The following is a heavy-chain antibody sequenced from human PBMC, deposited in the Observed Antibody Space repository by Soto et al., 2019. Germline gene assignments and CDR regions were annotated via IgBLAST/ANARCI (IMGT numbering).Heavy chain of an antibody. Sequence: GGSLRLSCAASGFTFSSYSMNWVRQAPGKGLEWVSSISSSSSYIYYADSVKGRFTISRDNAKNSLYLQMNSLRAEDTAVYYCARDVGSSWSPQCFQHWGQGTLVTVSS. CDR1: GFTFSSYS. CDR2: ISSSSSYI. CDR3: ARDVGSSWSPQCFQH. J-gene: IGHJ1*01. D-gene: IGHD6-13*01. V-gene: IGHV3-21*01.